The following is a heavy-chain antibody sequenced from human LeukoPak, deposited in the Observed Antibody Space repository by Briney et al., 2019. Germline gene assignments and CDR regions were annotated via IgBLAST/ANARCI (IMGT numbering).Heavy chain of an antibody. CDR3: ARHVDYYDSSGYYYGPYYFDY. V-gene: IGHV4-39*01. Sequence: PSETLSLTCTVSGGSISSTSYYWGWIRQPPGKGLEWIGTINYSGSTYYNPSLKSRVTISVDTSKNQISLKLNSVTAADTAMYYRARHVDYYDSSGYYYGPYYFDYWGQGTLVTVSS. CDR2: INYSGST. J-gene: IGHJ4*02. CDR1: GGSISSTSYY. D-gene: IGHD3-22*01.